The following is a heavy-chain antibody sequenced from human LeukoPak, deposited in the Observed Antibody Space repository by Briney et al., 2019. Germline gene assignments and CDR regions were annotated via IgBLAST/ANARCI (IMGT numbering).Heavy chain of an antibody. V-gene: IGHV3-48*03. J-gene: IGHJ4*02. D-gene: IGHD3-10*01. CDR1: GSSFSSYE. Sequence: GGSLRLSCAASGSSFSSYEMNWIRQAPGKGLEWVSYISDHGGSKYYADSVKGRFTISRDNANNSLHLQMNGLRAEDSAVYYCTRDQGYGSGSYLSWGQGTLVTVSS. CDR3: TRDQGYGSGSYLS. CDR2: ISDHGGSK.